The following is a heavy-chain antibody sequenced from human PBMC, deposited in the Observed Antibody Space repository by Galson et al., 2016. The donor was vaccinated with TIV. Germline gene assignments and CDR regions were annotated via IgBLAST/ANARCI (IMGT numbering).Heavy chain of an antibody. Sequence: SVKVPCKASGYTFTSYDINWLRQAPGQGPEWMGWINPHSGRTGYAQKFQGRIIMTRDISISTAYMELSSLRSEDTAVYYCARWSSSSYNDPISLAFDIWGQGTTVTVSS. D-gene: IGHD3-22*01. CDR2: INPHSGRT. V-gene: IGHV1-8*01. CDR1: GYTFTSYD. CDR3: ARWSSSSYNDPISLAFDI. J-gene: IGHJ3*02.